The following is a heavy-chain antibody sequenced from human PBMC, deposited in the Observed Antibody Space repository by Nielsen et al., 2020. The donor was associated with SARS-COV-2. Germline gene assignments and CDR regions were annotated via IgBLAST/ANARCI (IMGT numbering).Heavy chain of an antibody. J-gene: IGHJ4*02. Sequence: GESLKISCAASGFTFSSYAMSWVRQAPGKGLEWVSAISGSGGSTYYADSVKGRFTISRDNSKNTLYLEMKSLRAEDTAVYYCAREGHSQSVIVINSYVDYWGQGTLVTVSS. CDR2: ISGSGGST. V-gene: IGHV3-23*01. D-gene: IGHD3-10*01. CDR1: GFTFSSYA. CDR3: AREGHSQSVIVINSYVDY.